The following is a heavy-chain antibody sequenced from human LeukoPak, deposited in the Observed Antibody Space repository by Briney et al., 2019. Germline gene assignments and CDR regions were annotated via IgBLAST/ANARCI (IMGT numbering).Heavy chain of an antibody. CDR3: AKEDGSGSYFPTVRTGNWFDP. V-gene: IGHV3-9*01. CDR2: ISWNSGSI. D-gene: IGHD3-10*01. CDR1: GFTFDDYA. Sequence: PGRSLRLSCAASGFTFDDYAMHWVRQAPGKGLEWVSGISWNSGSIGYADSVKGRLTISRDNAKNSLYLQMNSLRAEDTALYYCAKEDGSGSYFPTVRTGNWFDPWGQGTLVTVSS. J-gene: IGHJ5*02.